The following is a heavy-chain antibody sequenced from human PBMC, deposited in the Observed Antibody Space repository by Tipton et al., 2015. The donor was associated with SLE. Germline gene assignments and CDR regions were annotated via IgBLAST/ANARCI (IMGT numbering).Heavy chain of an antibody. V-gene: IGHV4-61*02. CDR2: IYTSGST. Sequence: TLSLTCTVSGGSISSGSYYWSWIRQPAGKGLEWIGRIYTSGSTNYNPSLKSRVTISVDTSKNQFSLKLSSVTAADTAVYYCARQGDDYGDYDYWGQGTLVTVSS. CDR1: GGSISSGSYY. J-gene: IGHJ4*02. D-gene: IGHD4-17*01. CDR3: ARQGDDYGDYDY.